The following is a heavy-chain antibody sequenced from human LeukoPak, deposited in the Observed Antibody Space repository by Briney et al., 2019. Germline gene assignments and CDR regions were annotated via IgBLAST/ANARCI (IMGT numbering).Heavy chain of an antibody. CDR1: GFTFSSYA. CDR3: AKVVTGIVVGGVFHY. J-gene: IGHJ4*02. CDR2: ISGSGGST. V-gene: IGHV3-23*01. Sequence: GGSLRLSCAASGFTFSSYAMSWVRQAPGKGLEWVSTISGSGGSTYYADSVKGRLTISRDNSKNTLYLQMNSLRAEDTAVYYCAKVVTGIVVGGVFHYWGQGTLVTVSS. D-gene: IGHD3-22*01.